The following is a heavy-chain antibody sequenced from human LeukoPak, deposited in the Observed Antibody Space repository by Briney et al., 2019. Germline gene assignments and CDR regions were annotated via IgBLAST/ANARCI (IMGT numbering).Heavy chain of an antibody. CDR1: GGSISGYY. Sequence: SETLSLTCTVSGGSISGYYWSWIRQPPGKGLEWIGYIYYSGSTNYNPSLKSRVTISVDTSKNQFSLKLSFVTAADTAVYYCARGYYYDSSGFDYWGQGTLVTVSS. J-gene: IGHJ4*02. CDR3: ARGYYYDSSGFDY. CDR2: IYYSGST. V-gene: IGHV4-59*01. D-gene: IGHD3-22*01.